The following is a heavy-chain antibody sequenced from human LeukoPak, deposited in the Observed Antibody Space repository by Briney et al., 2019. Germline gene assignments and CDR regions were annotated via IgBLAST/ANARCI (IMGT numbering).Heavy chain of an antibody. CDR3: ARDLGGTADY. Sequence: PSETLSLTCTVSGDSISRSTYYWAWIRQPPGKGLEWIGYIYYSGSTNYNPSLKSRVTISVDTSKNQFSLKLSSVTAADTAVYYCARDLGGTADYWGQGTLVTVSS. CDR2: IYYSGST. D-gene: IGHD3-10*01. CDR1: GDSISRSTYY. V-gene: IGHV4-61*01. J-gene: IGHJ4*02.